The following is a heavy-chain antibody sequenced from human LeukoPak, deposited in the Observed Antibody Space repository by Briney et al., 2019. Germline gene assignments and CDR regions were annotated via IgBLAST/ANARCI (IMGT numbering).Heavy chain of an antibody. CDR1: GGTFSSYT. J-gene: IGHJ5*02. D-gene: IGHD3-22*01. CDR2: IIPILGIA. CDR3: ARDGYYDSSGYYYP. V-gene: IGHV1-69*04. Sequence: RASVKVSCKASGGTFSSYTISWVRQAPGQGLEWMGRIIPILGIANYAQRFQGRVTITADKSTSTAYMELSSLRSEDTAVYYCARDGYYDSSGYYYPWGQGTLVTVSS.